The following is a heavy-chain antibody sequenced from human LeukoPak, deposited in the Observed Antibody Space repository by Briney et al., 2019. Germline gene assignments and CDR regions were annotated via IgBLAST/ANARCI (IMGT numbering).Heavy chain of an antibody. V-gene: IGHV4-34*01. CDR2: IHHSGST. D-gene: IGHD3-10*01. CDR1: GGSFSDYY. CDR3: ARRLLWFGELLSFDL. Sequence: SSVTMSLTCAVYGGSFSDYYWSWIRQPPGKGLEWIGEIHHSGSTNYKPSLKSRVTISVATSKNQFSLKLSSVTAADTAVYYCARRLLWFGELLSFDLWGRGTLVTVSS. J-gene: IGHJ2*01.